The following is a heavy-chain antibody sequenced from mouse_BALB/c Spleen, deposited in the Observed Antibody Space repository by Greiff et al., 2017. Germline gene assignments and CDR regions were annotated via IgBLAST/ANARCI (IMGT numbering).Heavy chain of an antibody. J-gene: IGHJ4*01. V-gene: IGHV2-9*02. CDR3: ARGYYAMDY. CDR1: GFSLTSYG. Sequence: QVQLKESGPGLVAPSQSLSNTCTVSGFSLTSYGVHWVRQPPGKGLEWLGVIWAGGSTNYNSALMSRLSISKDNSKSQVFLKMNSLQTDDTAMYYCARGYYAMDYWGQGTSVTVSS. CDR2: IWAGGST.